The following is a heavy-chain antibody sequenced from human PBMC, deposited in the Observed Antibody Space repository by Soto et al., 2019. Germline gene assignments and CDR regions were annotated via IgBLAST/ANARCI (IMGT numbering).Heavy chain of an antibody. V-gene: IGHV3-30*04. CDR2: ISNDEKND. CDR1: GFSFSGYG. CDR3: GRDTGTSTPVGIDY. J-gene: IGHJ4*02. D-gene: IGHD1-26*01. Sequence: QVQLVESGGGVVQPGRSLRLSCVASGFSFSGYGLHWVRQAPGKGLEWIAFISNDEKNDFYSDFVKGGFSVSRDNANHRLFLQLNSLRVEDTARYFCGRDTGTSTPVGIDYWGQGALVTVSS.